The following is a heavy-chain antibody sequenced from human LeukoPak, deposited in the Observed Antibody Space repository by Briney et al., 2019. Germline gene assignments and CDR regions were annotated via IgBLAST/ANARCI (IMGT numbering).Heavy chain of an antibody. CDR3: AKTMYYYDSSGYSI. D-gene: IGHD3-22*01. CDR1: GFTVSSND. CDR2: ISGGGDT. J-gene: IGHJ4*02. Sequence: GGSLRLSCAASGFTVSSNDMSWVRQAPGKGLEWVSLISGGGDTHYADSVKGRFTISRDNSKNTVYLQMDSLRAEDTAVYYCAKTMYYYDSSGYSIWGQGTLVTVSS. V-gene: IGHV3-66*01.